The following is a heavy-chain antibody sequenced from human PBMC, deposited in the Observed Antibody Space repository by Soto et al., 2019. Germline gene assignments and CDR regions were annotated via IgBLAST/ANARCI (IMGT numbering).Heavy chain of an antibody. CDR3: AKTNDWYGDY. CDR1: GFTFSDYA. CDR2: VSGGGGSR. D-gene: IGHD3-9*01. V-gene: IGHV3-23*01. J-gene: IGHJ4*02. Sequence: EVQLLESGGGLVQPGGSLRLSCEASGFTFSDYALSWVRQAPGRGLEWVSSVSGGGGSRYYADSVKGRFTVSRDKSKNTVYLQMNSLRADDTAGYYCAKTNDWYGDYWGQGTLVTVSS.